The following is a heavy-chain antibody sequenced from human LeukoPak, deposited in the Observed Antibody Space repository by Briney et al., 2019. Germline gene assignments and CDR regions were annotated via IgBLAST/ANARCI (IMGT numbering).Heavy chain of an antibody. Sequence: GGSLRLSCAASGFTFSSYSMNWVRQAPGKGLEWVSSISSSSSYLYYADSVKGRFTISRDNAKNSLYLQMNSLRAEDTAVYYCARMGIGYYFDYWGQGTLVTVSS. D-gene: IGHD7-27*01. CDR3: ARMGIGYYFDY. CDR1: GFTFSSYS. J-gene: IGHJ4*02. V-gene: IGHV3-21*01. CDR2: ISSSSSYL.